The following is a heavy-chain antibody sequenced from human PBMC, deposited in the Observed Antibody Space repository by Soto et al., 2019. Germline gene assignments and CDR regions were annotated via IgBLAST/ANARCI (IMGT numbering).Heavy chain of an antibody. V-gene: IGHV3-73*01. CDR1: GFTFSGSA. D-gene: IGHD3-10*01. Sequence: GSLRLSCAASGFTFSGSAMHWVRQASGKGLEWVGRIRSKANSYATAYAASVKGRFTISRDDSKNTAYLQMNSLKTEDTAVYYCTRRSDYYGSGSYYVIRAFDIWGQGTMVTVSS. CDR3: TRRSDYYGSGSYYVIRAFDI. CDR2: IRSKANSYAT. J-gene: IGHJ3*02.